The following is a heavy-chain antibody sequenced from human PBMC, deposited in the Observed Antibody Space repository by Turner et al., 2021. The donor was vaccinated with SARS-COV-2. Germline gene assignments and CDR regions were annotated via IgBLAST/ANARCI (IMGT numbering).Heavy chain of an antibody. D-gene: IGHD3-9*01. CDR1: GFTFSDYA. CDR2: VSGTGSST. V-gene: IGHV3-23*01. J-gene: IGHJ4*02. Sequence: EVQVLESGGRLVQPGGSLRLSCAASGFTFSDYAMSWVRQATGKGLQCVSTVSGTGSSTYHADSVKGRFSISRDNSKNTLYLQLISLRADDTAVYYCAKSIPSTGFVFDYWGQGTLVTVSS. CDR3: AKSIPSTGFVFDY.